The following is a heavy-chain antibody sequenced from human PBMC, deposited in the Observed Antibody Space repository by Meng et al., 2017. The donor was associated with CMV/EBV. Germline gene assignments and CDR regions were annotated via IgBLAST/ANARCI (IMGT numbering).Heavy chain of an antibody. CDR2: ISYDGSNK. CDR1: GFTFSSYA. D-gene: IGHD6-19*01. J-gene: IGHJ5*02. Sequence: GGSLRLSCAASGFTFSSYAMHWVRQAPGKGLEWVAVISYDGSNKYYADSVKGRFTISRDNSKNTLYLQMNSLRAEDTAVYYCARWPAGYSSGWYHWFDPWGQGTLVTVSS. CDR3: ARWPAGYSSGWYHWFDP. V-gene: IGHV3-30-3*01.